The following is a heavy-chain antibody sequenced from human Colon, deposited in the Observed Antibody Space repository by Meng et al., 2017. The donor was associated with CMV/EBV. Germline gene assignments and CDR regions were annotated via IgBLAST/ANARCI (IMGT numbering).Heavy chain of an antibody. CDR2: NSSSSSNI. V-gene: IGHV3-21*01. J-gene: IGHJ4*02. Sequence: VQRGPGKGLAWHSSNSSSSSNIYHADSMKGRFTVSGDNAKNSVYLQMNSLRAEDTAVYYCARDLAPQSDYYDSSGYYYLPKGFDYWGQGTLVTVSS. CDR3: ARDLAPQSDYYDSSGYYYLPKGFDY. D-gene: IGHD3-22*01.